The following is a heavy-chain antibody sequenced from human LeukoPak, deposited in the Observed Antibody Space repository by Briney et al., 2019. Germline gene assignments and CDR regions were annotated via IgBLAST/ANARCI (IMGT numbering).Heavy chain of an antibody. CDR1: GGSFSGYY. CDR2: INHSGST. Sequence: SETLSLTCAVYGGSFSGYYWSCIRQPPGKGLEWIGEINHSGSTNYNPSLESRVTISVDTSKNQFSLKLTSVTAADTAVYYCARMDYSDLYYFDYWGQGTLVTVSS. CDR3: ARMDYSDLYYFDY. D-gene: IGHD4-17*01. J-gene: IGHJ4*02. V-gene: IGHV4-34*01.